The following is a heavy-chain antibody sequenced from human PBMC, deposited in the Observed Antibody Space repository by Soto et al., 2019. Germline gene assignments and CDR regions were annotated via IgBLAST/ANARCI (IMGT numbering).Heavy chain of an antibody. J-gene: IGHJ3*02. Sequence: PGGSLRLSCAASGFTFSSYSMNWVRQAPGKGLEWVSSISSSSSYIYYADSVKGRFTISRDNAKNSLYLQMNSLRAEDTAVYYCARTDYGDYGPGDAFDIWGQGTXVTVSS. V-gene: IGHV3-21*01. CDR3: ARTDYGDYGPGDAFDI. CDR1: GFTFSSYS. CDR2: ISSSSSYI. D-gene: IGHD4-17*01.